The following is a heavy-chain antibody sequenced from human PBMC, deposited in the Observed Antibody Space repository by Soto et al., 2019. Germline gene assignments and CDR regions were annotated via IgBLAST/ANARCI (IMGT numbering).Heavy chain of an antibody. J-gene: IGHJ6*02. CDR1: GAAFSGYY. CDR3: ARGRATPYYYYGMDV. V-gene: IGHV4-34*01. CDR2: INHSGST. Sequence: SGTLSLTCAVYGAAFSGYYWSWIRQPPGKGLEWIGEINHSGSTNYNPSLKSRVTISVDTSKNQFSLKLSSVTAADTAVYYCARGRATPYYYYGMDVWGQGTTVTVSS. D-gene: IGHD2-15*01.